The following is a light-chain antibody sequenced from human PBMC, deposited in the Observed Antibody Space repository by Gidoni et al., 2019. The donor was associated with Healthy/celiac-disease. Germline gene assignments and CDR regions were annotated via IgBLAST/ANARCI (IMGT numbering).Light chain of an antibody. Sequence: QSALTQPASVSGSPGQSIPISCTGTSSDVGGYHYVSWYQQHPGKAPKLMIYDVSNRPSGVSNRFSGSKSGNTASLTISGLQAEDEADYYCSSYTSSSTHPWDVFGTGTKVTVL. CDR1: SSDVGGYHY. J-gene: IGLJ1*01. CDR2: DVS. V-gene: IGLV2-14*01. CDR3: SSYTSSSTHPWDV.